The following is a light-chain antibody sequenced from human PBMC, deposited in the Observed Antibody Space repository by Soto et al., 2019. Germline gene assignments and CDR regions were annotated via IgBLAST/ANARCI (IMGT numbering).Light chain of an antibody. CDR3: CSYAGTYSWV. J-gene: IGLJ3*02. Sequence: QSVLTQPRSVSGSPGQSVTISCTGTSSDVGGYNYVSWYQQHPGRAPKLIIYDVNRRPSGVPDRFSGSKSGHTASLTISGLQAEDEADYSCCSYAGTYSWVFGGGTKVIVL. CDR1: SSDVGGYNY. CDR2: DVN. V-gene: IGLV2-11*01.